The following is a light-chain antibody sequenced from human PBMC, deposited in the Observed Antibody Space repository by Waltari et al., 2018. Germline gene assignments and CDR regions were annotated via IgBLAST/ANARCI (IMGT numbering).Light chain of an antibody. Sequence: DIVMTQSPDSLAVSLGQSATINCQSNQSVLWSSNNKNYLAWYQQKPGQPPKLLISWASTRESGVPDRFSGSGSGTDFTLTISSLQAEDVAFYYCQQYYSSSFTFGPGTKVDIK. CDR1: QSVLWSSNNKNY. CDR2: WAS. CDR3: QQYYSSSFT. J-gene: IGKJ3*01. V-gene: IGKV4-1*01.